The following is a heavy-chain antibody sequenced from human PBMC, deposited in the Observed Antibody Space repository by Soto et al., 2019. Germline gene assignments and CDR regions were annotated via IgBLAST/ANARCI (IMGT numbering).Heavy chain of an antibody. CDR2: IIPIFDTA. J-gene: IGHJ6*02. D-gene: IGHD2-2*01. CDR3: ARDMIPAAISYRYYALDV. CDR1: GGTFSNYA. Sequence: QVQLVQSGAEVKTPGSSVKVSCKASGGTFSNYAISWVRQAPGQGLEWMGGIIPIFDTADYAQRFQGRVTITADESTSTAYWELSSLTSGDTAVYYCARDMIPAAISYRYYALDVWGQGTTVTVSS. V-gene: IGHV1-69*01.